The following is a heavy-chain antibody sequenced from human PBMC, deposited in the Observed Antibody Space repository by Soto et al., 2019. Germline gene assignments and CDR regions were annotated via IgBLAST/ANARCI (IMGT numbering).Heavy chain of an antibody. CDR2: ISYDGSNK. Sequence: GGSLRLSCAASGFTFSSYGMHWVRQAPGKGLEWVAVISYDGSNKYYADSVKGRFTISRDNSKNTLYLQMNSLRAEDTAVYYCAKAAGILTGYYIYGMDVWGQGTTVTVSS. CDR3: AKAAGILTGYYIYGMDV. V-gene: IGHV3-30*18. CDR1: GFTFSSYG. D-gene: IGHD3-9*01. J-gene: IGHJ6*02.